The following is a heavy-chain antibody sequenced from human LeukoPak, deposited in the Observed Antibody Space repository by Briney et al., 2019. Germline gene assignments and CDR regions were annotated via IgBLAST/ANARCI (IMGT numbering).Heavy chain of an antibody. CDR2: IYYSGST. D-gene: IGHD5-18*01. Sequence: PSETLSLTCTVSGGSISSYYWSWIRQPPGKGLEWIGYIYYSGSTNYNPSLKSRVTISVDTSKNQFSLKLSSVTAADTAVYYCARVGYSYGYDPYYYYYYMDVWGKGTTVTISS. CDR1: GGSISSYY. V-gene: IGHV4-59*01. J-gene: IGHJ6*03. CDR3: ARVGYSYGYDPYYYYYYMDV.